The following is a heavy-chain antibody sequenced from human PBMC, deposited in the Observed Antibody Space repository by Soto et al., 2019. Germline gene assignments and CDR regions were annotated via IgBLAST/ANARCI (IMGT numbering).Heavy chain of an antibody. CDR1: GYTFTNYD. CDR3: VREGSLYSSGGY. Sequence: QVQLVQSGAEVKKPGASVKVSCKASGYTFTNYDISWVRQAPGQGLEWMGWISTYNGNTNYAQKLRGRVTMTTDTSTSTAYMELRSLRSDDTAVYYCVREGSLYSSGGYWGQGTLVTVSS. CDR2: ISTYNGNT. D-gene: IGHD6-25*01. V-gene: IGHV1-18*01. J-gene: IGHJ4*02.